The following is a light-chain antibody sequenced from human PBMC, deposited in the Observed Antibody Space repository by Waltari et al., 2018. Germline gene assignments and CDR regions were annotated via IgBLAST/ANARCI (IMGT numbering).Light chain of an antibody. V-gene: IGKV1-39*01. CDR1: QHVGTY. CDR2: AAS. CDR3: QQGYNSPPT. J-gene: IGKJ2*01. Sequence: DIQLTQSLSSLYESVGNRVTVHCRASQHVGTYLNWYQQQPGKAPKLLIYAASSLNTGVPSRFSGSGSGTEFSLTISSLQPEDFATYYCQQGYNSPPTFGQGTKLESK.